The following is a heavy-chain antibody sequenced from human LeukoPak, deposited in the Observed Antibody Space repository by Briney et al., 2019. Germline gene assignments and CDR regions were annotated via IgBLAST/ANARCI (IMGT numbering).Heavy chain of an antibody. V-gene: IGHV1-69*05. Sequence: SVKVSCKASGGTFSSYAISWVRQAPGQGLEWMGRIIPIFGTANYAQKFEGRVTITTDESTSTAYMELSSLRSEDTAVYYCARDRIRGYSYGITNYFDYWGQGTLVTVSS. CDR1: GGTFSSYA. CDR3: ARDRIRGYSYGITNYFDY. CDR2: IIPIFGTA. D-gene: IGHD5-18*01. J-gene: IGHJ4*02.